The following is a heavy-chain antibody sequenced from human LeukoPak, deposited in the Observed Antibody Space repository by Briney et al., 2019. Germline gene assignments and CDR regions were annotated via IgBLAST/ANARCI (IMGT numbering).Heavy chain of an antibody. J-gene: IGHJ4*02. V-gene: IGHV4-34*01. Sequence: SDTLSLTCAVYGGSFSGYYWSWIRQPPGKGLEWIGEINHSGSTNYNPSLKSRVTISVDTSKNQFSLKLSSVTAADTAVYYCARGQRLHYDSSGYKALSYWGQGTLVTVSS. CDR2: INHSGST. D-gene: IGHD3-22*01. CDR1: GGSFSGYY. CDR3: ARGQRLHYDSSGYKALSY.